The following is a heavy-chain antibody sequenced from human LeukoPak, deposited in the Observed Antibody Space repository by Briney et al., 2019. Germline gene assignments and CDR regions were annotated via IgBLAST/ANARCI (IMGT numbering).Heavy chain of an antibody. Sequence: ASVKVSCKASGYTFTSYGISWVRQAPGQGLEWMGWISAYNGNTNYAQKLQGRVTMTTDTSTSTAYMELRSLRSDDTAVYYCAREGPSSSGWKGDAFDIWGQGTMVTVSS. CDR2: ISAYNGNT. J-gene: IGHJ3*02. CDR1: GYTFTSYG. CDR3: AREGPSSSGWKGDAFDI. V-gene: IGHV1-18*01. D-gene: IGHD6-19*01.